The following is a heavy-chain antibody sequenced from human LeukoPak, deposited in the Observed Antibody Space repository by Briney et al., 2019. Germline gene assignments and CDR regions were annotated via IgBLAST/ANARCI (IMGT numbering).Heavy chain of an antibody. CDR2: IPYDRSDT. D-gene: IGHD6-13*01. CDR1: GFTFSNYA. V-gene: IGHV3-30*02. CDR3: AKDRSWSWDY. J-gene: IGHJ4*02. Sequence: GSLRLSCAASGFTFSNYAMHWVRQAPGKGLEWVAFIPYDRSDTYYADSVKGRFTISRDNSKNTLYLQMNSLRPEDSAIYYCAKDRSWSWDYWGQATLVTVSA.